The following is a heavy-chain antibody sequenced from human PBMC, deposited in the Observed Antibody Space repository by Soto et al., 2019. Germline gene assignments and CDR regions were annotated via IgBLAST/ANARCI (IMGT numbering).Heavy chain of an antibody. J-gene: IGHJ4*02. V-gene: IGHV4-59*08. CDR3: ARHPGYYDILTGYTTYYFDY. Sequence: SETLSLTCTVSGGSIGTYYWSWIRQPPGKGLEWIGYIYYRGNTNYNPSLKSRVTISLDTPKNQFSLKLSSVTAADTAVYYCARHPGYYDILTGYTTYYFDYWGQGILLTVSS. CDR2: IYYRGNT. CDR1: GGSIGTYY. D-gene: IGHD3-9*01.